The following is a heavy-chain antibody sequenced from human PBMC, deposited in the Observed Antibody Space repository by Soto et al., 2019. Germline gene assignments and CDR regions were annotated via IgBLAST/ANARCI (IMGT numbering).Heavy chain of an antibody. CDR1: GYTFTSYA. CDR2: INAGNGNT. D-gene: IGHD2-21*02. CDR3: ARSIVVVTALDY. J-gene: IGHJ4*01. V-gene: IGHV1-3*01. Sequence: ASVKVSCKASGYTFTSYAMHWVRQAPGQRLEWMGWINAGNGNTKYSQKFQGRVTITRDTSASTAYMELSSLRSEDTAVYYCARSIVVVTALDYWGHGTLVIVSS.